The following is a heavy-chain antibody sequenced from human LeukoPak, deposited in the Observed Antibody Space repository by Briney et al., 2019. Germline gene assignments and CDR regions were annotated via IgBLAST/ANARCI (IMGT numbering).Heavy chain of an antibody. D-gene: IGHD2-15*01. V-gene: IGHV1-8*01. CDR2: MNPNRGNT. CDR3: ARGTRYCSGGSCYFWFDP. CDR1: GYTFTSYD. Sequence: ASVKVSCKASGYTFTSYDINWVRQATAQGLEWMGWMNPNRGNTRYAQKFQGRVTMTRNTYISTAYMELSSLRSEDTAVYYCARGTRYCSGGSCYFWFDPWGQGTLVTVSS. J-gene: IGHJ5*02.